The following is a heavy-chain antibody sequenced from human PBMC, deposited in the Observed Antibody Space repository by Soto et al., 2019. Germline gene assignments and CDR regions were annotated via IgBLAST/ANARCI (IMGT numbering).Heavy chain of an antibody. Sequence: PSETLSLTCTVSGGSISSGGYSWSWIRQPPGKGLEWVGYIYHSGSTYYNPSLKSRVTISVDRSKNQFSLKLSSVTAADTAVYFCARSSTTVTTLDYWGQGTLVTVSS. V-gene: IGHV4-30-2*01. D-gene: IGHD1-1*01. CDR2: IYHSGST. CDR3: ARSSTTVTTLDY. J-gene: IGHJ4*02. CDR1: GGSISSGGYS.